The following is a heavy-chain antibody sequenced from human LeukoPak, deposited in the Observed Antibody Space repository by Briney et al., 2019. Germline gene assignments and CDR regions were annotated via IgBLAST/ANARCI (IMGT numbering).Heavy chain of an antibody. CDR3: ARGPDY. Sequence: ASVKVSCKASGYTFTSYDINWMRQATGQGLEWMGWMSPNSGNTGYAQKFQGRVTMTRDTSTGTAYLELSSLRSEDSAVYYCARGPDYWGQGTLVTVSS. J-gene: IGHJ4*02. V-gene: IGHV1-8*01. CDR2: MSPNSGNT. CDR1: GYTFTSYD.